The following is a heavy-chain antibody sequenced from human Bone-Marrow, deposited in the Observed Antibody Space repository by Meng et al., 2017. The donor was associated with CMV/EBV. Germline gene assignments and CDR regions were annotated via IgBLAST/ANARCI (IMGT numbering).Heavy chain of an antibody. CDR3: AVGEPVGTGD. CDR2: IIPILGIA. V-gene: IGHV1-69*10. Sequence: SVKVSCKASGGTFSSYAISWVRQAPGQGLEWMGGIIPILGIANYAQKFQGRVTITADKSTSTAYMGLSSLRSEDTAVYYCAVGEPVGTGDWGQGTLVTVSS. CDR1: GGTFSSYA. D-gene: IGHD1-14*01. J-gene: IGHJ4*02.